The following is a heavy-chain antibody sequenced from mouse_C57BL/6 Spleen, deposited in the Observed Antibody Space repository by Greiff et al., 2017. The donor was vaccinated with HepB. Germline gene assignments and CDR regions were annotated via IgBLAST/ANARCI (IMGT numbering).Heavy chain of an antibody. V-gene: IGHV5-4*01. CDR2: ISDGGSYT. D-gene: IGHD2-4*01. CDR1: GFTFSSYA. Sequence: EVQGVESGGGLVKPGGSLKLSCAASGFTFSSYAMSWVRQTPEKRLEWVATISDGGSYTYYPDNVKGRFTISRDNAKNNLYLQMSHLKSEDTAMYYCAREEITTYFDYWGQGTTLTVSS. J-gene: IGHJ2*01. CDR3: AREEITTYFDY.